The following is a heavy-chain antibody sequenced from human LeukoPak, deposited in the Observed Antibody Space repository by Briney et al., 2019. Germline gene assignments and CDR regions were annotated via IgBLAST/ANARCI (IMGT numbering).Heavy chain of an antibody. V-gene: IGHV4-39*01. J-gene: IGHJ4*02. Sequence: PSETLSLTCTASGASISSTTYYWGWIRQPPGKGLEWIGSIYNSGRTYYNPSLKSRVTISVDTSKNQFSLKLTSVTAAATAVYYCARPWASGSLPFASDYWAQGTLVTASS. CDR3: ARPWASGSLPFASDY. D-gene: IGHD3-10*01. CDR1: GASISSTTYY. CDR2: IYNSGRT.